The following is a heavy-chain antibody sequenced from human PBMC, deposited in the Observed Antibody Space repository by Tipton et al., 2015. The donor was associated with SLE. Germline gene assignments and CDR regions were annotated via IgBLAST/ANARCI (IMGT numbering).Heavy chain of an antibody. CDR3: ARRHFDTSGYYRGAFDI. D-gene: IGHD3-22*01. Sequence: PGLVKPSENLSLTCTVSGGSISTYYWSWIRQSPGKGLEWIGYIHKSGSTHYHPSLRGRVTISVDASKNQFSLELISVTAADTAVYYCARRHFDTSGYYRGAFDIWGQGKMVTVSS. CDR2: IHKSGST. V-gene: IGHV4-59*01. J-gene: IGHJ3*02. CDR1: GGSISTYY.